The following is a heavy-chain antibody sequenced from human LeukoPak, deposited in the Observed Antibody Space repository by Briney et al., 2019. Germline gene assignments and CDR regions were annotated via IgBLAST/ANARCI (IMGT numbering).Heavy chain of an antibody. Sequence: ASVKVSCKVSGYTLTELSMHWVRQAPGKGLEWMGGFDPEDGETIYAQKFQGRVTMTEDTSTDTAYMELSSLRSKDTAVYYCATGLVGATDSDYWGQGTLVTVSS. CDR1: GYTLTELS. D-gene: IGHD1-26*01. J-gene: IGHJ4*02. CDR2: FDPEDGET. CDR3: ATGLVGATDSDY. V-gene: IGHV1-24*01.